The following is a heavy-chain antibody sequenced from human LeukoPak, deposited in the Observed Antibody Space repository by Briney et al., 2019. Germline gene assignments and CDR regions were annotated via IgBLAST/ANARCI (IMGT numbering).Heavy chain of an antibody. Sequence: ASVKVSCKASGGTFSSYAISWVRQAPGQGLKWMGRIIPILGIANYAQKFQGRVTITADKSTSTAYMELSSLRSEDTAVYYCARADILTGYSDYWGQGTLVTVSS. V-gene: IGHV1-69*04. D-gene: IGHD3-9*01. CDR1: GGTFSSYA. CDR2: IIPILGIA. CDR3: ARADILTGYSDY. J-gene: IGHJ4*02.